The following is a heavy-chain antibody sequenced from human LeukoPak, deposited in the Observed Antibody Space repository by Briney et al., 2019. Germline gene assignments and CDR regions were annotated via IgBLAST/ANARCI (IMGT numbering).Heavy chain of an antibody. D-gene: IGHD3-10*01. V-gene: IGHV4-39*07. Sequence: SETLPLTCTVSGGSISSSNYYWDWIRQPPGKGLEWIGSIYYSGSTYYNPSLKSRVTISVDTSKNQFSLKLSSVTAADTAVYYCARDRAVSMVRGVIIKYNWFDPWGQGTLVTVSS. CDR3: ARDRAVSMVRGVIIKYNWFDP. CDR1: GGSISSSNYY. CDR2: IYYSGST. J-gene: IGHJ5*02.